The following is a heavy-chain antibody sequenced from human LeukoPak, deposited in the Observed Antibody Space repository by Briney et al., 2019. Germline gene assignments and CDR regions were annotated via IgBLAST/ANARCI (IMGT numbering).Heavy chain of an antibody. CDR2: IASDGRDK. CDR1: GFTFTSHA. CDR3: ARDSGPFSRYAFDI. J-gene: IGHJ3*02. Sequence: GGSLRLSCAASGFTFTSHAMHWVRQAPGKGLEWATVIASDGRDKHYADSVKGRFTISRDNSKNTLYLQMNSLRAEDTAVYYCARDSGPFSRYAFDIWGQGTMVTVSS. D-gene: IGHD6-13*01. V-gene: IGHV3-30*04.